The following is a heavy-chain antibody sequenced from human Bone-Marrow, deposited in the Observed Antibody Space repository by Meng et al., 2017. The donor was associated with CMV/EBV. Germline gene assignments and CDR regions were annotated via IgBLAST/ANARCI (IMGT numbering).Heavy chain of an antibody. V-gene: IGHV3-21*01. CDR2: ISSSRSYI. CDR1: GFTFSDSW. Sequence: GESLKISCASSGFTFSDSWMGWVRQAPGEGLEWGSYISSSRSYIYYADSVKGRCTICRDNAKNALYLQRNSLRAEDTSVYYCARESFGGDCYSCHGRDVWGQGTAVTVSS. D-gene: IGHD2-21*01. J-gene: IGHJ6*02. CDR3: ARESFGGDCYSCHGRDV.